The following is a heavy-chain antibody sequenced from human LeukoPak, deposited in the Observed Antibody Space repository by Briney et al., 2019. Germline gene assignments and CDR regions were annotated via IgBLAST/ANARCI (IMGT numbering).Heavy chain of an antibody. CDR2: IYSGGST. Sequence: GGSLRLSCAASGFTVSSNYMTWVRQAPGKGLEWVSIIYSGGSTYYADSVKGRFTISRDNSKNTLYLQMNSLRAEDTAVYYCARVVYYGSGNFDYWGQGTLVTVSS. D-gene: IGHD3-10*01. J-gene: IGHJ4*02. V-gene: IGHV3-53*01. CDR1: GFTVSSNY. CDR3: ARVVYYGSGNFDY.